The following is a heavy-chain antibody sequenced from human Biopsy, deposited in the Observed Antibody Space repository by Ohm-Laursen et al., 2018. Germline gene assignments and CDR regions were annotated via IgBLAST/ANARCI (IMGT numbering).Heavy chain of an antibody. Sequence: SETLFLTCTVSGGSVSSNVAYWAWIRQPPGKGLESIGGIFYSGITYYKPSLQSRGTMSVDTSNNQFSLNLTSVTAADTAVYYCARHPTGFWFDPWGQGTLVIVSS. CDR3: ARHPTGFWFDP. CDR1: GGSVSSNVAY. V-gene: IGHV4-39*01. CDR2: IFYSGIT. J-gene: IGHJ5*02.